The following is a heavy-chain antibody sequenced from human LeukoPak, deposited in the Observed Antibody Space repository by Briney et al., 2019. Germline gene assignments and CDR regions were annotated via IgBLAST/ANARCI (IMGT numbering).Heavy chain of an antibody. D-gene: IGHD3-3*01. Sequence: GSLRLSCAASGFIFSSYWMHWVRQAPGKGLVWVSRINSDGSSTSYADSVKGRFTISRDNAKNTLYLQMNSLRAEDTAVYYCARPYDFWTGLLDYWGQGTLVTVSS. J-gene: IGHJ4*02. CDR1: GFIFSSYW. CDR2: INSDGSST. CDR3: ARPYDFWTGLLDY. V-gene: IGHV3-74*01.